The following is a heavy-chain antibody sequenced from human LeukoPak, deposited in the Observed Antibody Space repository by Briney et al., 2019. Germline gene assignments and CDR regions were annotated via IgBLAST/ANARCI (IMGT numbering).Heavy chain of an antibody. J-gene: IGHJ4*02. CDR1: GFTFSGYS. D-gene: IGHD2-21*01. V-gene: IGHV3-48*01. CDR2: INNDRSSI. CDR3: ARDTDWSFDY. Sequence: GGSLRLSCAASGFTFSGYSMNWVRQAPGKGPEWISYINNDRSSIADSVNGRFIISRDTAENSLFLQMNSLRVEDTPLYYCARDTDWSFDYWGQGILVPVSS.